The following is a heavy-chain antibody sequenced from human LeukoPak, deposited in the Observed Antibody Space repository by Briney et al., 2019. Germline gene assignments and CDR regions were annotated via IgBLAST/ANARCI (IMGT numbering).Heavy chain of an antibody. D-gene: IGHD6-13*01. V-gene: IGHV4-59*08. J-gene: IGHJ4*02. CDR1: GGSISGDH. Sequence: SETLSLTCTVSGGSISGDHWNWIRQPPGKGLEWIGYIYYSGNTNYNPSLKSRVTISVDTSKNQFSLKLNSVTAADTAVYYCARQGHSSIYSTRATEFDYWGQGTLVTVSS. CDR3: ARQGHSSIYSTRATEFDY. CDR2: IYYSGNT.